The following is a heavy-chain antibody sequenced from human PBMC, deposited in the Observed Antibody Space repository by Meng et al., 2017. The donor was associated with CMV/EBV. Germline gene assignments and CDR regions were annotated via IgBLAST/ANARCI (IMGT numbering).Heavy chain of an antibody. V-gene: IGHV4-34*01. J-gene: IGHJ4*02. CDR1: GGDPGGYD. D-gene: IGHD6-19*01. CDR2: NNHSGSP. CDR3: ARETRRYSSGWYAPLLDY. Sequence: PLTQRRSGLWRPPVIGAPACGGCGGDPGGYDSGWIRQPPGQALECIGKNNHSGSPNYNPYLKCRVTISVDPSKNQFSLKLRYVTAADTAVYYCARETRRYSSGWYAPLLDYWGQGTLVTVSS.